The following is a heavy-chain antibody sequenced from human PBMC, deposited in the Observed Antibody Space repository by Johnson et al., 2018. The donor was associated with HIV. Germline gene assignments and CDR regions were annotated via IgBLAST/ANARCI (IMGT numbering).Heavy chain of an antibody. D-gene: IGHD6-19*01. CDR1: GFTFSSYA. J-gene: IGHJ3*02. CDR2: ISGSGGST. V-gene: IGHV3-23*04. CDR3: AKFGEQWLVPYAFDI. Sequence: VLLVESGGGLVQPGGSLRLSCAASGFTFSSYAMSWVRQAPGKGLEWVSAISGSGGSTYYADSVKGRFTISRDNSKNTLYLQMTSLRAETTAVYYCAKFGEQWLVPYAFDIWGQGTMVTVSS.